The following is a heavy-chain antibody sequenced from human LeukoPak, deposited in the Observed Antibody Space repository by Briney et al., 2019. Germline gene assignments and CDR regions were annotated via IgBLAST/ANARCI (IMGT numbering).Heavy chain of an antibody. D-gene: IGHD6-13*01. CDR1: SGSINSYY. CDR3: ARVRIAAAGEWFDP. Sequence: SETLSLTCTVSSGSINSYYWSWIRQPPGKGLEWIGYIYYSGSSNYNPSLKSRVTISADTFKNQFSLKLSSVTAADTAVYYCARVRIAAAGEWFDPWGQGTLVTVSS. J-gene: IGHJ5*02. CDR2: IYYSGSS. V-gene: IGHV4-59*12.